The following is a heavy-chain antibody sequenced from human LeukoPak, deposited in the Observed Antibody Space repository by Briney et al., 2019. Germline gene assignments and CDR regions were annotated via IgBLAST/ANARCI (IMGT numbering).Heavy chain of an antibody. V-gene: IGHV4-34*01. CDR3: AREKVRTIFGVVIKGGYWLDP. CDR1: GGSFSGYY. Sequence: SETLSLTCAVYGGSFSGYYWSWIRQPPGKGLEWIGEINHSGSTNYNPSLKSRVTISVDTSKNQFSLKLSSVTAADTAVYYCAREKVRTIFGVVIKGGYWLDPWGQGTLVTVSS. CDR2: INHSGST. J-gene: IGHJ5*02. D-gene: IGHD3-3*01.